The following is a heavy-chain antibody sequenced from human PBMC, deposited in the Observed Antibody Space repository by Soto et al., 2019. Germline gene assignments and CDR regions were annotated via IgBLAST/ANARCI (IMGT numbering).Heavy chain of an antibody. V-gene: IGHV4-59*08. CDR2: IYYSGST. D-gene: IGHD4-17*01. Sequence: SETLSLTCTVSGGSISSYYWSWIRQPPGKGLEWIGYIYYSGSTNYNPSLKSRVTISVDTSKNQFSLKLSSVTAADTAVYYCARHEGYGDTPFDYWGQGTLVTVSS. CDR1: GGSISSYY. CDR3: ARHEGYGDTPFDY. J-gene: IGHJ4*02.